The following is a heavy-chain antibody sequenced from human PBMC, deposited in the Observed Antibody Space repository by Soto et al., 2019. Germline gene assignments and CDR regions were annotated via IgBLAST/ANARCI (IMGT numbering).Heavy chain of an antibody. CDR2: ISSSSSSTI. CDR3: VRGGATIFDY. D-gene: IGHD1-26*01. CDR1: GFTFTSYS. Sequence: GGSLRLSCAASGFTFTSYSMNWVRQATGKGLEWVSYISSSSSSTIYYADSMKGRFTISRDHAKNSLYLQVNSLRDEDTAVYYCVRGGATIFDYWGRGTLVTVSS. V-gene: IGHV3-48*02. J-gene: IGHJ4*02.